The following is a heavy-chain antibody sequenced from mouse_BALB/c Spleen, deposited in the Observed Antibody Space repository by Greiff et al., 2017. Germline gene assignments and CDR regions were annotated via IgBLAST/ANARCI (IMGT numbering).Heavy chain of an antibody. V-gene: IGHV1-63*02. CDR3: ARVNDGYYDPWFAY. Sequence: VKLVESGAELVRPGTSVKISCKASGYTFTNYWLGWVKQRPGHGLEWIGDIYPGGGYTNYNEKFKGKATLTADTSSSTAYMQLSSLTSEDSAVYFCARVNDGYYDPWFAYWGQGTLVTVSA. CDR2: IYPGGGYT. CDR1: GYTFTNYW. J-gene: IGHJ3*01. D-gene: IGHD2-3*01.